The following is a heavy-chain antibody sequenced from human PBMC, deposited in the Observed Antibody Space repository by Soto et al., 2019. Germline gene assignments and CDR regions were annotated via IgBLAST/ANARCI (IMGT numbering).Heavy chain of an antibody. Sequence: SETLSLTCAVYGGSFSGYYWSWIRQPPGKGLEWIGEINHSGSTNYNPSLKSRVTISVDTSKNQFSLKLSSVTAADTAVYYCASTSGKTNCSGGSCYPSTYFQHWGQGTLVTVSS. CDR1: GGSFSGYY. J-gene: IGHJ1*01. V-gene: IGHV4-34*01. CDR2: INHSGST. CDR3: ASTSGKTNCSGGSCYPSTYFQH. D-gene: IGHD2-15*01.